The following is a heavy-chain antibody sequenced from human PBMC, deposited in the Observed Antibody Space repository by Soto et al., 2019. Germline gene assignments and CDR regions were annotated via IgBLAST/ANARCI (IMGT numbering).Heavy chain of an antibody. CDR1: GGSISGYY. CDR3: AAAPRY. D-gene: IGHD2-15*01. CDR2: IYYSGST. J-gene: IGHJ4*02. V-gene: IGHV4-59*01. Sequence: PSETLSLTCSVSGGSISGYYWSWIRQTPEKGLEWIGYIYYSGSTNYNPSLKSRVTILIDMSKNQFSLEVTSVTAADTAVYYCAAAPRYWSQGTLVTGSS.